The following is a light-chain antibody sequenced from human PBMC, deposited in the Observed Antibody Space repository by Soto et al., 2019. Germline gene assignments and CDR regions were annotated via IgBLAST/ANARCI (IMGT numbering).Light chain of an antibody. CDR2: GAS. Sequence: EIVLTQSPGTLSLSPGERATLSCRASQSVSSNFLAWYRQKPGQAPRLLIYGASSRGAGIPDRFSGSGSGTDFTLTISRLEPEDVAVYYCQQYGNSPRTLGQGTKVDIK. CDR3: QQYGNSPRT. J-gene: IGKJ1*01. V-gene: IGKV3-20*01. CDR1: QSVSSNF.